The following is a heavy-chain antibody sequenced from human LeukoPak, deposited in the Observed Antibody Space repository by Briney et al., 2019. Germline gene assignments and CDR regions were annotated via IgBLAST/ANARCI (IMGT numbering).Heavy chain of an antibody. CDR2: ISDTGATK. CDR1: GFSFSTYS. CDR3: AKDRTPYYYGSGRSAQGDAFDI. D-gene: IGHD3-10*01. J-gene: IGHJ3*02. Sequence: GGSLRLSCAASGFSFSTYSMSWVRQAPGKGLEWVSVISDTGATKFYADSVKGRFTISRDNSKNTLYLQMNSLRAEDTAVYYCAKDRTPYYYGSGRSAQGDAFDIWGQGTMVTVSS. V-gene: IGHV3-23*01.